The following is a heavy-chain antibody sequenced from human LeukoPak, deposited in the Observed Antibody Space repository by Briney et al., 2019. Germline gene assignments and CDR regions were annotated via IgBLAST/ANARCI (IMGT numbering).Heavy chain of an antibody. V-gene: IGHV6-1*01. CDR3: ARRSPGRGDFDY. CDR2: TYYRSKWYN. J-gene: IGHJ4*02. Sequence: SQTLSLTCAISGDSVSTNVATWNWIRQSPSRGLEWLATTYYRSKWYNDLAVSVKSRIAINADTSKNQFSLQLNSMSPEDTAVYYCARRSPGRGDFDYWGPGTLVTVSS. CDR1: GDSVSTNVAT. D-gene: IGHD3-10*01.